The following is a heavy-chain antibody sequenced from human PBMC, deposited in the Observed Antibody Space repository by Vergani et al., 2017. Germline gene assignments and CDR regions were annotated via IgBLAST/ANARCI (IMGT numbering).Heavy chain of an antibody. J-gene: IGHJ4*02. CDR3: ASKRGACRAAYCHSYDF. CDR1: GDSVISTDYH. CDR2: MYYSGST. V-gene: IGHV4-39*01. Sequence: QVQLQESGPGLVKPSETLSLTCTVSGDSVISTDYHWGWIRQPPGKGLEWIGSMYYSGSTSYNPSLESRISISFETPKNQFSLRLTSVTAADTAVYYCASKRGACRAAYCHSYDFWVPGTLVGVSS. D-gene: IGHD2-15*01.